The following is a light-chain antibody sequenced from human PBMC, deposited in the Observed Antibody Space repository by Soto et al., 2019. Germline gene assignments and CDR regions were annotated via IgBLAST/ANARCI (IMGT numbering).Light chain of an antibody. CDR2: DVS. CDR1: TSDVGGYDY. Sequence: QSELTQPASVSRSPGQSITVSCTGATSDVGGYDYVAWYQQHPGKAPKLMIYDVSSRPSGVSNRFSGSKSGNTASLTISGLQAEDEADYYCSSYLGSSTLSGVFGTGTKVTVL. V-gene: IGLV2-14*01. J-gene: IGLJ1*01. CDR3: SSYLGSSTLSGV.